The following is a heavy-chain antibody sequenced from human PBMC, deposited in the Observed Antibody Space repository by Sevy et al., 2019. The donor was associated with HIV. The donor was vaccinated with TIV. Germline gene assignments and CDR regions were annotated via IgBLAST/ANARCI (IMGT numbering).Heavy chain of an antibody. CDR1: GYTFTGYY. V-gene: IGHV1-2*06. J-gene: IGHJ4*02. Sequence: ASVKVSCKASGYTFTGYYMHWVRQAPGQGLEGRGRINPNSGGTNYAQKFQGRVTMTRETSIRTAYMELGRLRSDDTAVYYCARGLRLPDYWGQGTLVTVSS. CDR3: ARGLRLPDY. D-gene: IGHD4-17*01. CDR2: INPNSGGT.